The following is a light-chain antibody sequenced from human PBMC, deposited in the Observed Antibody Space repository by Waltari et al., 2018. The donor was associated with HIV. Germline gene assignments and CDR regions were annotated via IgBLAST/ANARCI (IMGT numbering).Light chain of an antibody. CDR1: QNINNY. V-gene: IGKV1-39*01. CDR2: GAS. J-gene: IGKJ4*01. CDR3: LQTYSIPFT. Sequence: DIQMTQSPSSLSGSVGDSVNITCRASQNINNYLSWYQQKPAKAPKLLIYGASSLQRGVSSRFTTTGSGSDFTLTIRGLQPEDFATYYCLQTYSIPFTFGGGTKVEI.